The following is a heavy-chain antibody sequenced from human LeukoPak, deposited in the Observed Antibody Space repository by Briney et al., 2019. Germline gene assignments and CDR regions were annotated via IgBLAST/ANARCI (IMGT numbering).Heavy chain of an antibody. CDR3: ARVPVRDGYNYYYYGMDV. D-gene: IGHD5-24*01. CDR1: GYTFTVYY. V-gene: IGHV1-2*02. J-gene: IGHJ6*02. Sequence: ASVTVSCTASGYTFTVYYMHWVRQAPGQGLEWMGWINPNSGGTNYAQKFQGRVTMTRDTSISTAYMELSRLRSDDTAVYYCARVPVRDGYNYYYYGMDVWGQGTTVTVSS. CDR2: INPNSGGT.